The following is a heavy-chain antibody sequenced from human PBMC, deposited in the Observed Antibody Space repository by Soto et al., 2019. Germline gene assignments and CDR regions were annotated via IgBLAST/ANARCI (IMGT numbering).Heavy chain of an antibody. CDR2: ISYDGSNK. V-gene: IGHV3-30-3*01. Sequence: PGGSLRLSCAASGFTFSSYAMSWVRQAPGKGLEWVAVISYDGSNKYYADSVKGRFTISRDNSKNTLYLQMNSLRAEDTAVYYCARGDSPQYYYYYGMDVWGQGTTVIVSS. D-gene: IGHD2-15*01. J-gene: IGHJ6*02. CDR1: GFTFSSYA. CDR3: ARGDSPQYYYYYGMDV.